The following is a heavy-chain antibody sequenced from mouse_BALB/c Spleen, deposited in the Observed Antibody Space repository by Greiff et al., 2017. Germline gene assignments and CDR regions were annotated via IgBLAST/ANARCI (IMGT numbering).Heavy chain of an antibody. CDR1: GFTFTDYY. V-gene: IGHV7-3*02. J-gene: IGHJ4*01. CDR3: ARDRRGYYAMDY. CDR2: IRNKANGYTT. Sequence: EVQLVESGGGLVQPGGSLRLSCATSGFTFTDYYMSWVRQPPGKALEWLGFIRNKANGYTTEYSASVKGRFTISRDNSQSILYLQMNTLRAEDSATYYCARDRRGYYAMDYWGQGTSVTVSS.